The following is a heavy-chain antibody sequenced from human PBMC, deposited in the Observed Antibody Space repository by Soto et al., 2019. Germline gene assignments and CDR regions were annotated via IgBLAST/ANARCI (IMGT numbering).Heavy chain of an antibody. J-gene: IGHJ4*02. CDR1: GFTFDNYA. CDR3: AKRMNYYDTSVSFLPTFDF. Sequence: EVPLLESGGGLVQPGGSLRLSCAASGFTFDNYAMNWVRPAPGKGLEWVSGISGSGGSTFYADSVKGRFTISRDNSRDTLYLQMNSLRADDTAVYYCAKRMNYYDTSVSFLPTFDFWGQGTLVTVSS. V-gene: IGHV3-23*01. D-gene: IGHD3-22*01. CDR2: ISGSGGST.